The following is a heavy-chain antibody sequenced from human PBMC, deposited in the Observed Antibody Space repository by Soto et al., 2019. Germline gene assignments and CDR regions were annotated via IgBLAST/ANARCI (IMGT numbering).Heavy chain of an antibody. Sequence: GGALRLSCADSGFTFSSYAIHWVRQAPGKGLEGVAVISDGGSNKYYADSVKGRFTISRDNSKNTLYLQMNSLRAEDTAVYYCARTNWSGYYFYYYYGMDVWGQGTTVTVSS. V-gene: IGHV3-30-3*01. D-gene: IGHD3-3*01. CDR3: ARTNWSGYYFYYYYGMDV. CDR2: ISDGGSNK. J-gene: IGHJ6*02. CDR1: GFTFSSYA.